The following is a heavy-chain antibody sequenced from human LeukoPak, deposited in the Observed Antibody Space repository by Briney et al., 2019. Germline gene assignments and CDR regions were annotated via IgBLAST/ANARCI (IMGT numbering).Heavy chain of an antibody. CDR1: GFTFSSYG. J-gene: IGHJ4*02. V-gene: IGHV3-30*18. CDR2: ISYDGSNK. D-gene: IGHD4-17*01. CDR3: AKEVRSAYGDYPDY. Sequence: GRSLRLSCAASGFTFSSYGMHWVRQAPGKGLEWVAVISYDGSNKYYADSAKGRFTISRDNSKNTLYLQMNSLRAEDTAVYYCAKEVRSAYGDYPDYWGQGTLVTVSS.